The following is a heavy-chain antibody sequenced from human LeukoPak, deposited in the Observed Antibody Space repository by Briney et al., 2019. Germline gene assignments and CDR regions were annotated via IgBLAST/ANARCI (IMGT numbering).Heavy chain of an antibody. CDR2: IYYSGST. CDR3: GRVLPLPVPFVAGVTSAWYFDL. V-gene: IGHV4-59*01. J-gene: IGHJ2*01. D-gene: IGHD2-8*01. Sequence: SETLSLTCTVSGGSISSYYWSWIRQPPGKGLEWIGYIYYSGSTNYNPSLKSRVTISVDTSKNQFSLKLSSVTAADTAVYYCGRVLPLPVPFVAGVTSAWYFDLWGRGTLVTVSS. CDR1: GGSISSYY.